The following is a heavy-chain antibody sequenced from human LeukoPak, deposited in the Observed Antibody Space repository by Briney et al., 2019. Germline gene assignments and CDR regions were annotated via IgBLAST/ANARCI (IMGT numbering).Heavy chain of an antibody. CDR3: ARDRLRYCSGGSCWYWFDP. CDR2: IWHDGSNK. D-gene: IGHD2-15*01. J-gene: IGHJ5*02. V-gene: IGHV3-33*01. Sequence: PGGSLRLSCAASGFTFSSYGMHWVRQAPGKGLEWVAVIWHDGSNKYYADAVKGRFTISRDNSKNTLYLQMNSLRAEDTAVYYCARDRLRYCSGGSCWYWFDPWGQGTLVTV. CDR1: GFTFSSYG.